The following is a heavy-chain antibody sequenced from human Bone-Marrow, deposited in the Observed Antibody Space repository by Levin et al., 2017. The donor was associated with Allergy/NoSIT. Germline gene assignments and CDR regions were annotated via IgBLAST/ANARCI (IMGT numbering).Heavy chain of an antibody. CDR1: GYTFTSYD. CDR2: MNPNSGNT. CDR3: ARVPPPPRGGYSYGRHRKGNYYYHGMDV. D-gene: IGHD5-18*01. J-gene: IGHJ6*02. Sequence: ASVKVSCKASGYTFTSYDINWVRQATGQGLEWMGWMNPNSGNTGYAQKFQGRVTMTRNTSISTAYMELSSLRSEDTAVYYCARVPPPPRGGYSYGRHRKGNYYYHGMDVWGQGTTVTVSS. V-gene: IGHV1-8*01.